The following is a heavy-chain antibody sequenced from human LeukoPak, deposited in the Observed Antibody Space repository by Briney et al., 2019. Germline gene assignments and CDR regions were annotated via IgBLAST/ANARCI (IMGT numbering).Heavy chain of an antibody. J-gene: IGHJ4*02. D-gene: IGHD3-22*01. V-gene: IGHV4-34*01. CDR1: GGSFSGYY. CDR2: INHSGST. Sequence: SETLSLTCAVYGGSFSGYYWSWIRQPPGKGLEWLGEINHSGSTNYNPSLKSRVTISVDTSKNQFSLKLSSVTAADTAVYYCARGGKGRYYDSSGYYYYWGQGTLVTVSS. CDR3: ARGGKGRYYDSSGYYYY.